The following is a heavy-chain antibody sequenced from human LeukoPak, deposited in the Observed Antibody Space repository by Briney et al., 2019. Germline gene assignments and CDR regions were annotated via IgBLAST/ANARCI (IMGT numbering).Heavy chain of an antibody. V-gene: IGHV4-31*03. Sequence: SQTLSLTCTVSGGSISSGGYYWSWIRQHPGKGLEWIGYMYYSGSTYYSPSLKSRVTISVDTSKNQFSLKLSSVTAADTAVYYCARALGATMVRGVIGKLNWFDPWGQGTLVTVSS. CDR1: GGSISSGGYY. D-gene: IGHD3-10*01. CDR2: MYYSGST. J-gene: IGHJ5*02. CDR3: ARALGATMVRGVIGKLNWFDP.